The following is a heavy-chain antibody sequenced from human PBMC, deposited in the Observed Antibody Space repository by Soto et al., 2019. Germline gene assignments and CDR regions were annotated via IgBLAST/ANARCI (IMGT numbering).Heavy chain of an antibody. J-gene: IGHJ4*02. D-gene: IGHD2-15*01. CDR1: GFTFHSHA. Sequence: PGGSLRLSCATSGFTFHSHALSWVRQAPGKGLEWVSGISAAGVTTFYADSVKGRFTISKDNSKNTLYLQMNSRRAEDTAVYYCAKDIPLPELQAWSGGSCYSIPYFDYWGQGTLVTISS. V-gene: IGHV3-23*01. CDR2: ISAAGVTT. CDR3: AKDIPLPELQAWSGGSCYSIPYFDY.